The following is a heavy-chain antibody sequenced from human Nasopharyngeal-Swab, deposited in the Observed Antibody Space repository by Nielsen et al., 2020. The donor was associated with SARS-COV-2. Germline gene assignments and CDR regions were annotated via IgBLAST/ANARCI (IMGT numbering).Heavy chain of an antibody. CDR3: ARGYNWNDVNWFDP. CDR1: GYTFTSYA. D-gene: IGHD1-20*01. V-gene: IGHV1-3*01. J-gene: IGHJ5*02. CDR2: INAGNGNT. Sequence: ASVKVSCKASGYTFTSYAMHWVRQAPGQRLEWMGWINAGNGNTKYSQKFQGRVTITRDTSASTAYMELSSLRSEGTAVYYCARGYNWNDVNWFDPWGQGTLVTVSS.